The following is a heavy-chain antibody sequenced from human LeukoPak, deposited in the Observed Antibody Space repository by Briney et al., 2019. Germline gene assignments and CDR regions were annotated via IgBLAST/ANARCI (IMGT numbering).Heavy chain of an antibody. D-gene: IGHD6-19*01. CDR3: AKNMGRWLVTQTAEYFQN. CDR2: ISYDGSDK. Sequence: PGGSLRLSCTASGFTFSSYPMHWVRQAPGKGLDWVAVISYDGSDKYYADSVKGRFTISRDNSKNTLYLQMNSLRAADTAVYYCAKNMGRWLVTQTAEYFQNWGQGSLVTVSS. J-gene: IGHJ1*01. CDR1: GFTFSSYP. V-gene: IGHV3-30*04.